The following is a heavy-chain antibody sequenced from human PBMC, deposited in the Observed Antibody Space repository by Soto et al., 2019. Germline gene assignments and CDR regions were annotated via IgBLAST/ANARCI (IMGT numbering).Heavy chain of an antibody. J-gene: IGHJ4*02. Sequence: SETLSLTCTVSGGSISSGGYYWSWIRQHPGKGLEWIGYIYYSGSTYYNPSLKSRVTISVDTSKNQFSLKLSSVTAADTAVYYCAREPALAAAGYYFDYWGQGTLVTVSS. D-gene: IGHD6-13*01. V-gene: IGHV4-31*03. CDR2: IYYSGST. CDR3: AREPALAAAGYYFDY. CDR1: GGSISSGGYY.